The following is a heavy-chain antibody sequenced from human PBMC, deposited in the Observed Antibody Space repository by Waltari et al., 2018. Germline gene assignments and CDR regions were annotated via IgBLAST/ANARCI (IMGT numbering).Heavy chain of an antibody. D-gene: IGHD3-22*01. J-gene: IGHJ4*02. V-gene: IGHV4-59*08. Sequence: QVQLQESGPGLVKPSETLSLTCTVSGGSISNYYWSWIRQPPGQGLEWIGFIYYSRSTNYNPSRKSLVTISVDTSKNQFSLKLSSVTAADTAVYYCARRQYYDSSGYWYYFDYWGQGTLVTVSS. CDR2: IYYSRST. CDR1: GGSISNYY. CDR3: ARRQYYDSSGYWYYFDY.